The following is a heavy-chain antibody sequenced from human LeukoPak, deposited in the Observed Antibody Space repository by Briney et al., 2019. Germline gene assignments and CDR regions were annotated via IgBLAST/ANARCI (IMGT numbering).Heavy chain of an antibody. V-gene: IGHV4-31*03. Sequence: SQTLSLTCTVSGGSISSGGYYWSWIRQHPGKGLEWIGYIYYSGSTYYNPSLKSRVTISVDTSKNQFSLKLSSVTAADTAVYYCARHWNIPRAQHFDYWGQGTLVTVSS. CDR3: ARHWNIPRAQHFDY. CDR1: GGSISSGGYY. D-gene: IGHD1/OR15-1a*01. J-gene: IGHJ4*02. CDR2: IYYSGST.